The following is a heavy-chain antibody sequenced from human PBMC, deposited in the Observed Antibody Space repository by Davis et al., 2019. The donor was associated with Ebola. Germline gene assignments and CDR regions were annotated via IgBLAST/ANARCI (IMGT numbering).Heavy chain of an antibody. V-gene: IGHV2-5*02. CDR3: AHSVYLGSRINWFDP. Sequence: SGPTLAKPTPTLTLTCTFSGFSLSTSGVGVGWIRQPPGKALEWLALIYWDDGERYRPSLKSRLTMTKDTSKNQVALTMTNMDPVDTATYYCAHSVYLGSRINWFDPWGQGTLVTVSS. CDR1: GFSLSTSGVG. CDR2: IYWDDGE. D-gene: IGHD7-27*01. J-gene: IGHJ5*02.